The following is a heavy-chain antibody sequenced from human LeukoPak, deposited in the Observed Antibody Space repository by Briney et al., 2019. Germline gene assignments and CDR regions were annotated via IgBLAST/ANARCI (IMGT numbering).Heavy chain of an antibody. D-gene: IGHD3-10*02. CDR2: ITGSGGST. J-gene: IGHJ6*04. CDR1: GFTFGSYG. V-gene: IGHV3-23*01. Sequence: GGSLRLSCAASGFTFGSYGMSWVRQAPGKGLEWVSSITGSGGSTSYADSVKGRFTISGDNAKNSLYLQMNSLRAEDTAVYYCAELGITMIGGVWGKGTTVTISS. CDR3: AELGITMIGGV.